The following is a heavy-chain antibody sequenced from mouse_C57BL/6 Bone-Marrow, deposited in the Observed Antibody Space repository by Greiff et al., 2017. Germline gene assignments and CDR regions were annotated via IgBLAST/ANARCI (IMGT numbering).Heavy chain of an antibody. Sequence: VQLQQSVAELVRPGASVKLSCTASGFNIKNTYMHWVKQRPEQGLEWIGRIDPANGNTKYAPKFQGKATITADTSSNTASLQLSSLTFADTAIYYCAEGNGYYPAWFAYWGQGTLVTVSA. V-gene: IGHV14-3*01. CDR3: AEGNGYYPAWFAY. D-gene: IGHD2-3*01. CDR2: IDPANGNT. J-gene: IGHJ3*01. CDR1: GFNIKNTY.